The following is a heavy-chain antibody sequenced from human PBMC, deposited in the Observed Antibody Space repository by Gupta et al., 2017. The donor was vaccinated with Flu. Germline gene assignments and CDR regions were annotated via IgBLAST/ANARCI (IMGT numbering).Heavy chain of an antibody. J-gene: IGHJ3*02. V-gene: IGHV3-23*01. CDR3: AKGANWAFEI. Sequence: EVQLLDSGGGLAQPGGSLRLSCAAVGFTFSRYAMRWVRRAPGKGLEWCSTISGSGSNTYYADSVKGRFTISGDSSKKTVYLQMNSLRAEDTAVYYCAKGANWAFEIWGQGTMVTVSS. CDR1: GFTFSRYA. CDR2: ISGSGSNT. D-gene: IGHD1-1*01.